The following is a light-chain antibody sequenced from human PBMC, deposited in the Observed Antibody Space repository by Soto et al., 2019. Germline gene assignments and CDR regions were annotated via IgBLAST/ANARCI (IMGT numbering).Light chain of an antibody. Sequence: EIVMTQSPATLSVSPGERATLSCRASQNISSNLAWYQQKPGQAPRVLIDGASTRATGIPARFSGSGSGTEVTLAISSLQSEDFAVDYCQQYNNWLSTFGQGTKVEIK. CDR2: GAS. CDR1: QNISSN. J-gene: IGKJ1*01. CDR3: QQYNNWLST. V-gene: IGKV3-15*01.